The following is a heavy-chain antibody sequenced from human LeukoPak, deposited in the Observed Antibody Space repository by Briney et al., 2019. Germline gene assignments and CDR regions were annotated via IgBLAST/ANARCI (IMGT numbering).Heavy chain of an antibody. Sequence: SETLSLTCTVSGGSISSSSYYWGWIRQPPGKGPEWIGSIYYSGSTYYNPSLKSRVTISVDTSKNQFSLKLSSVTAADTAVYYCARQELLPDYWGQGTLVTVSS. CDR1: GGSISSSSYY. CDR2: IYYSGST. D-gene: IGHD1-7*01. J-gene: IGHJ4*02. V-gene: IGHV4-39*01. CDR3: ARQELLPDY.